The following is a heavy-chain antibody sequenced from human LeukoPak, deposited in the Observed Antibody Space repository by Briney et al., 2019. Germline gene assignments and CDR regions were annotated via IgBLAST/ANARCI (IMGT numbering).Heavy chain of an antibody. CDR1: GYTFINYY. J-gene: IGHJ4*02. V-gene: IGHV1-46*01. CDR2: INPSGGGT. CDR3: ATSPQLGITTYLDY. Sequence: ASVKVSCKASGYTFINYYMHWVRQAPGQGLEWMGIINPSGGGTTYAPKFQGRVTMTRDTSTSTVYMELSSLGSEDTAVYSCATSPQLGITTYLDYWGQGTLVTVSS. D-gene: IGHD7-27*01.